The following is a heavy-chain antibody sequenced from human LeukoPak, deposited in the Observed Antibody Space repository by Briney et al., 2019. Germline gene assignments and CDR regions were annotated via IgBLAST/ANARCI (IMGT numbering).Heavy chain of an antibody. Sequence: ASVKVSCKASGYTFTSSGISWVRQAPGQGLEWMGWISAYNGNTNYAQKLQGRVTMTTDTSTSTAYMELRSLRSDDTAVYYCARAVDVLMVYANGNWFDPWGQGTLVTVSS. V-gene: IGHV1-18*01. J-gene: IGHJ5*02. D-gene: IGHD2-8*01. CDR2: ISAYNGNT. CDR1: GYTFTSSG. CDR3: ARAVDVLMVYANGNWFDP.